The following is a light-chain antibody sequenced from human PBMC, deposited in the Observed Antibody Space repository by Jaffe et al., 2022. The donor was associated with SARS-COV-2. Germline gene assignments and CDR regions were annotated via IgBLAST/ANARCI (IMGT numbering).Light chain of an antibody. V-gene: IGKV1-39*01. CDR2: AAS. J-gene: IGKJ3*01. CDR3: QQSYGPPFT. Sequence: DIQMTQSPSSLSASVGDRVTITCRASQSISSYLNWYQQKPGTAPKLLIFAASSLQSGVPSRFSGSGSGADFTLTISSLHPEDFATYYCQQSYGPPFTFGPGTNVEIK. CDR1: QSISSY.